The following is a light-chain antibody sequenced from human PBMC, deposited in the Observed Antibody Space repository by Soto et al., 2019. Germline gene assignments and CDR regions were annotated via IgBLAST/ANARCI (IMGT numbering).Light chain of an antibody. V-gene: IGLV2-14*01. CDR3: SSYTTSTTRV. Sequence: QSVLTQPASVSGSPGQSNIISCTGTSSDIGVYDFVSWYQQHPGRAPKLLIYDVTNRPSGISDRFSGSKSGNTASLTISGLQPEDEADYYCSSYTTSTTRVFGGGTKLTVL. CDR1: SSDIGVYDF. CDR2: DVT. J-gene: IGLJ3*02.